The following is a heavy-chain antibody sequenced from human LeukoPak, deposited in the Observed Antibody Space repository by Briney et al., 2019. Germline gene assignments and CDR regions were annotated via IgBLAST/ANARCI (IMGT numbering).Heavy chain of an antibody. J-gene: IGHJ4*02. D-gene: IGHD6-6*01. CDR1: GFTFNNYA. V-gene: IGHV3-23*01. CDR3: ARGGSIAAPLDY. Sequence: GGSLRLSCAASGFTFNNYAMNWVRQAPGKGLEWVSVISGSGGTTYYADSVKGRFTISRDNSKNTLYLQMNSLRAEDTAVYYCARGGSIAAPLDYWGQGTLVTVSS. CDR2: ISGSGGTT.